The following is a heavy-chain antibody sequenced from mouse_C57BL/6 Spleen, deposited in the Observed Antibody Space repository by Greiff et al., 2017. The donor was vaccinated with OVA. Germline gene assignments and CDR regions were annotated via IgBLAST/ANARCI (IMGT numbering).Heavy chain of an antibody. Sequence: QVQLQQPGTELVKPGASVKLSCKASGYTFTSYWMHWVKQRPGQGLEWIGNINPSNGGTNYHEKFKSKATLTVDKSSSTDDMQLSSRTSEDSAVDYCAREGTYYGSSPFAYWGQGTLVTVSA. CDR1: GYTFTSYW. CDR3: AREGTYYGSSPFAY. J-gene: IGHJ3*01. CDR2: INPSNGGT. D-gene: IGHD1-1*01. V-gene: IGHV1-53*01.